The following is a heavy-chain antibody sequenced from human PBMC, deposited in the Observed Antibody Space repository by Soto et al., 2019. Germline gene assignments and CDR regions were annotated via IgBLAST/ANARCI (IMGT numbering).Heavy chain of an antibody. Sequence: PSETLSLTXAVSGGSIGTSAYYWGWIRQAPGKGLEWIGSINHSGSTYYNPSLKSRVTISVDTSKNQFSLKLSSVTAADTAVYYCARVREVTILDYWGQGTLVTVSS. J-gene: IGHJ4*02. D-gene: IGHD4-4*01. CDR1: GGSIGTSAYY. CDR3: ARVREVTILDY. CDR2: INHSGST. V-gene: IGHV4-39*07.